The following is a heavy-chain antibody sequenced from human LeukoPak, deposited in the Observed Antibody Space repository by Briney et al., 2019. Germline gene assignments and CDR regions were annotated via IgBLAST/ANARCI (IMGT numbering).Heavy chain of an antibody. J-gene: IGHJ3*02. Sequence: SETLSLTCTVSGGSISSSSYYWGWIRQPPGKGLEWIGSIYYSGSTYYNPSLKSRVTISVDTSKNQFSLKLSSVTAADTAVYYCARVSAREYYYAFDIWGQGTIVTVSS. CDR2: IYYSGST. V-gene: IGHV4-39*07. CDR3: ARVSAREYYYAFDI. CDR1: GGSISSSSYY. D-gene: IGHD3-10*01.